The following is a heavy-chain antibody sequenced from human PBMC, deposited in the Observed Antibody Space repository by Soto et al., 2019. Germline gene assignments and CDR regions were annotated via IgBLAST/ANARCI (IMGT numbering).Heavy chain of an antibody. V-gene: IGHV3-9*01. CDR1: GFTFDDYA. D-gene: IGHD3-3*01. J-gene: IGHJ6*02. CDR3: AKEVAIFGVVTNYYYYGMDV. Sequence: PGGSLRLSCAASGFTFDDYAMHWVRQAPGKGLEWVSGISWNSGSIGYADSVKGRFTISRDNAKNSLYLQMNSLRAEDTALYYCAKEVAIFGVVTNYYYYGMDVWGQGTTVTVSS. CDR2: ISWNSGSI.